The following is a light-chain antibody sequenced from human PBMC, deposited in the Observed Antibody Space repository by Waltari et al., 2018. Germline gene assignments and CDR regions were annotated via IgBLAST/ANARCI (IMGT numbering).Light chain of an antibody. CDR2: EVS. Sequence: QSALTQPPSVSGSPGPSVTISFTGPSSDVGSYNRVSWYQQPPGTAPTLMIYEVSHLPSGVPDLFSGSKSGNTASLTISGLQAEDEADYYCSLDTSSSTWVFGGGTKLTVL. V-gene: IGLV2-18*01. CDR1: SSDVGSYNR. CDR3: SLDTSSSTWV. J-gene: IGLJ3*02.